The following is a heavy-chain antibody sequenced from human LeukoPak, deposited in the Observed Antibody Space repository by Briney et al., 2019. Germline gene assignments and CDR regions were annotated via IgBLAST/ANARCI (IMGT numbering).Heavy chain of an antibody. V-gene: IGHV3-23*01. Sequence: GGSLRLSCAASGFTFSSYAMSWVRQAPGKGLEWVSAISGSGGSTYYADSVKGRFTISRDNSKNTRYLQMNSLRAEDTAVYYXAKGGDGDYVWDYWGQGTLVTVSS. D-gene: IGHD4-17*01. CDR1: GFTFSSYA. CDR2: ISGSGGST. J-gene: IGHJ4*02. CDR3: AKGGDGDYVWDY.